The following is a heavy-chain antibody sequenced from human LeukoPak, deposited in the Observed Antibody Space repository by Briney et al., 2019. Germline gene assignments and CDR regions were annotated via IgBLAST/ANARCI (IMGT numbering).Heavy chain of an antibody. D-gene: IGHD4-17*01. CDR1: GFTFSSYA. CDR2: ISGSGGST. V-gene: IGHV3-23*01. CDR3: AKMADYGDYYFDY. J-gene: IGHJ4*02. Sequence: GGSLRLSCAASGFTFSSYAMSWVRQAPGKGLEWVSAISGSGGSTYYADSVTGRFTTSRDNSKNTLYLQMNSLRAEDTAVYYCAKMADYGDYYFDYWGQGTLVTVSS.